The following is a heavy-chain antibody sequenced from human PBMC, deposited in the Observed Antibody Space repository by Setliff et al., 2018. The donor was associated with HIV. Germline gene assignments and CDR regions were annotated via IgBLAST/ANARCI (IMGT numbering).Heavy chain of an antibody. CDR1: GYTFTNYN. CDR3: ARDRTAGYNYDYGY. V-gene: IGHV1-46*01. CDR2: VNPSGGSI. D-gene: IGHD3-16*01. J-gene: IGHJ4*02. Sequence: ASVKVSCKASGYTFTNYNIHWVRQAPGQGLEWVGMVNPSGGSIAYAQRFQGRVTMTRDTSTNTVYMDLSGLRSDDTAVYYCARDRTAGYNYDYGYWGQGTLVTVSS.